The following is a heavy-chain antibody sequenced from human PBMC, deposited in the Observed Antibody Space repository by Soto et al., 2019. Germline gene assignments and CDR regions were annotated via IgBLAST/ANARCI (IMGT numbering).Heavy chain of an antibody. V-gene: IGHV1-69*13. CDR3: ARGAHYDSSGYYGNFDY. D-gene: IGHD3-22*01. J-gene: IGHJ4*02. Sequence: SVKLSCKACGCTFSSYAISWVRQAPGQGLEWMGGIIPIFGTANYAQKFQGRVTITADESTSTAYMELSSLRSEDTAVYYCARGAHYDSSGYYGNFDYWGQGTLVTVSS. CDR1: GCTFSSYA. CDR2: IIPIFGTA.